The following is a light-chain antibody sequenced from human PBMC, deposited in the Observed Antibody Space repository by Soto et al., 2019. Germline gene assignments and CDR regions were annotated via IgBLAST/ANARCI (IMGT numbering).Light chain of an antibody. J-gene: IGLJ2*01. V-gene: IGLV2-14*01. CDR3: SSHATSSAVV. CDR1: SSDVGGYNY. Sequence: QSALTQPASVSGSPGQSITISCTGTSSDVGGYNYVSWYQQYPGKAPKLMIYAVTNRPSGVSNRFSGSKSGNTASLTISGLQAEDEADYYCSSHATSSAVVFGGGTKLTVL. CDR2: AVT.